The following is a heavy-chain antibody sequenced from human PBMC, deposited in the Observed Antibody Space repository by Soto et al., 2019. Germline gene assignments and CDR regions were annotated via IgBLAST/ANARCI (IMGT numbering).Heavy chain of an antibody. Sequence: QVQLQESGPGLVKPSQTLSLTCTVSGVSISSGDYYWSWIRQPPGKVLEWIGYIYYSGSTYYNPSHKSRGTISADTSTSQFAMKLSSLTAADTAVYYCARDQFNTMTAFYIWGQWRMVTLCS. D-gene: IGHD3-22*01. V-gene: IGHV4-30-4*01. CDR3: ARDQFNTMTAFYI. J-gene: IGHJ3*02. CDR1: GVSISSGDYY. CDR2: IYYSGST.